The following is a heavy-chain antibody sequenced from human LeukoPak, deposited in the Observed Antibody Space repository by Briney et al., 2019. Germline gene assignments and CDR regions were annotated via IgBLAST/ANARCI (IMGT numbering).Heavy chain of an antibody. D-gene: IGHD2-2*02. CDR2: IYHSGST. Sequence: NPSETLSLTCAVSGGSISSGGYSWSWIRQPPGKGLEWIGYIYHSGSTYYNPSLKSRVTISVDRSKNQFSLKLSSVTAADTAVYYCARGVPAAIHFDYWGQGTLVTVSS. CDR1: GGSISSGGYS. J-gene: IGHJ4*02. V-gene: IGHV4-30-2*01. CDR3: ARGVPAAIHFDY.